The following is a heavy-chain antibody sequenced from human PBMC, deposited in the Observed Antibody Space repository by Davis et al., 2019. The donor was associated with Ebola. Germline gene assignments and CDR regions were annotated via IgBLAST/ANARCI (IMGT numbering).Heavy chain of an antibody. CDR1: GNTISTYT. V-gene: IGHV1-69*06. CDR3: ARDITMVRGGWFDP. J-gene: IGHJ5*02. CDR2: IIPIFGTT. D-gene: IGHD3-10*01. Sequence: SVKVSCKASGNTISTYTIDWVRRAPGQGLEWMGGIIPIFGTTNYAQKFRGRVTITADKSTRIAYMELSILRSEDTAVYYCARDITMVRGGWFDPWGQGTLVTVSS.